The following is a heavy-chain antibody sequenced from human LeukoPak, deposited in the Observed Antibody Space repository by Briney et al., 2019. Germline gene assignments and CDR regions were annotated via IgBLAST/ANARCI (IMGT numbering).Heavy chain of an antibody. CDR1: GFTFGDYA. J-gene: IGHJ3*02. CDR3: NRDTAMVRDAFDI. V-gene: IGHV3-49*03. D-gene: IGHD5-18*01. CDR2: IRSKAYGGTT. Sequence: GGSLRLSCTASGFTFGDYAMSWFRQAPGKGLEWGGFIRSKAYGGTTEYAASVKGRFTISRDDSKSIAYLQMNSLKTEDTAVYYCNRDTAMVRDAFDIWGQGTMVTVSS.